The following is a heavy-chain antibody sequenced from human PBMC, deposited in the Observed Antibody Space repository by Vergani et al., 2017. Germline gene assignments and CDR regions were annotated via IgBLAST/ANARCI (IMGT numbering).Heavy chain of an antibody. J-gene: IGHJ4*02. V-gene: IGHV3-21*01. D-gene: IGHD5-18*01. CDR2: ISSSSSYI. Sequence: EVQLVESGGGLVEPGGSLRLSCAASGFTFSSYSMNWVRQAPGKGLEWVSSISSSSSYIYYADSVKGRFTISRDNAKTSLYLQMNSLRAEDTAVYYCARDEPGRGYSYGPEDYWGQGTLVTVSS. CDR3: ARDEPGRGYSYGPEDY. CDR1: GFTFSSYS.